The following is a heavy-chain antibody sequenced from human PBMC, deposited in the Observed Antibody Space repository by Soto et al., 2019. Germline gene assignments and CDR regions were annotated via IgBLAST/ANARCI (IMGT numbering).Heavy chain of an antibody. Sequence: ASVKVSCKASGYTFTSYGISWVRQAPGQGLEWMGWISAYNGNTNYAQKLQGRVTMTTDTSTSTAYMELRSLRSDDTAVYYCARDYDFWSGYYDPIDHWGQGTLVTAPQ. CDR1: GYTFTSYG. CDR3: ARDYDFWSGYYDPIDH. J-gene: IGHJ4*02. V-gene: IGHV1-18*01. D-gene: IGHD3-3*01. CDR2: ISAYNGNT.